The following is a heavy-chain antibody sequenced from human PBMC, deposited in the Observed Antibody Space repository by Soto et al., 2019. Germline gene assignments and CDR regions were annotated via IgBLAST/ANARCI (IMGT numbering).Heavy chain of an antibody. CDR2: INSVGSST. D-gene: IGHD2-15*01. V-gene: IGHV3-74*01. J-gene: IGHJ4*02. CDR1: GFTFSSYW. CDR3: VRTSLVVAAATREDY. Sequence: EVQLVESGGGLVQPGGSLRLSCAASGFTFSSYWMHWVRKPPGRGLVWVSGINSVGSSTSYADSVKGRFTISRDNAKNTLYLQMNSLRAEDTAVYYCVRTSLVVAAATREDYWGQGTLVTVSS.